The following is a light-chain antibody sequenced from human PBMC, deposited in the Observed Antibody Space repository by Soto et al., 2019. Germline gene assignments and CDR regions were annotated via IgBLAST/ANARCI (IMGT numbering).Light chain of an antibody. CDR1: QSVGSSY. J-gene: IGKJ1*01. Sequence: EIVLTHSPGTLSLSPWEIATLSCRASQSVGSSYLAWYQQKPGQAPRLLMYGASTRATGIPDRFTGSGSGTDFTLTISRLEPEDFAVYYCQQYNSAPRTFGQGTKVDIK. CDR2: GAS. CDR3: QQYNSAPRT. V-gene: IGKV3-20*01.